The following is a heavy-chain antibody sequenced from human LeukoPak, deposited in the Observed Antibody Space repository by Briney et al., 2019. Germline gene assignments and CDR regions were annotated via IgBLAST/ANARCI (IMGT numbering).Heavy chain of an antibody. V-gene: IGHV3-33*01. CDR2: IWYDGSNK. CDR3: ARDKVGADRLGFDY. J-gene: IGHJ4*02. CDR1: GFTFSSYG. Sequence: GGSLRLSCAASGFTFSSYGMPWVRRAPGKGLEWVAVIWYDGSNKYYADSVKGRFTISRDNAKNSLYLQMNSLRAEDTAVYYCARDKVGADRLGFDYWGQGTLVTVSS. D-gene: IGHD1-26*01.